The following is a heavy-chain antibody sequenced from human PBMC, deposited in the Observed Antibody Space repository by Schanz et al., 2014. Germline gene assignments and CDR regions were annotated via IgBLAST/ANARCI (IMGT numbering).Heavy chain of an antibody. J-gene: IGHJ6*02. CDR3: ARGREVVAKIFDV. D-gene: IGHD3-22*01. CDR1: GITFSGYS. Sequence: EVQLVESGGGLAQPGGSLRLSCAASGITFSGYSMNWVRQAPGKGLEWVSYISSSSSTIYYADSVKGRFTISRDNAKNSLYLQMNSLRAEDTGVYYCARGREVVAKIFDVWGQGTTVIVSS. V-gene: IGHV3-48*01. CDR2: ISSSSSTI.